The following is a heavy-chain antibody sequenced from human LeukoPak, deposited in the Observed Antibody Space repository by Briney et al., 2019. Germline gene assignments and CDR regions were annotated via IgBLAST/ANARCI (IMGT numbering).Heavy chain of an antibody. V-gene: IGHV1-69*13. CDR2: IIPIFGTA. CDR1: GGTFSSYA. CDR3: ARGGVNSGYDSPFDP. Sequence: GASVKVSCKASGGTFSSYAISWVRQAPGQGLEWMGEIIPIFGTANYAQKSQGRVTITADESTSTAYMELSSLRSEDTAVYYCARGGVNSGYDSPFDPWGQGTLVTVSS. J-gene: IGHJ5*02. D-gene: IGHD5-12*01.